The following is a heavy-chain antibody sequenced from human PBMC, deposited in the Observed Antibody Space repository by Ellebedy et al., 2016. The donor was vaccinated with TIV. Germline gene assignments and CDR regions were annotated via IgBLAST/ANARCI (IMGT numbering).Heavy chain of an antibody. CDR2: IDHGGGNT. CDR3: ARYFDWLSLMHYFDY. D-gene: IGHD3-9*01. J-gene: IGHJ4*02. Sequence: PGGSLRLSCAAPGFSFTSYAMTWVRQAPGKGLEWVSSIDHGGGNTYYADSVEGRFTISRDNSKSVMYLRLDSLRAEDTAIYYCARYFDWLSLMHYFDYWGQGTLVTVSS. V-gene: IGHV3-23*01. CDR1: GFSFTSYA.